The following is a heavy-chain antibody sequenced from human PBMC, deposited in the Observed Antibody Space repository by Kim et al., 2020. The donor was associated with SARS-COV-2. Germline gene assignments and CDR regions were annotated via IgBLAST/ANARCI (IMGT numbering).Heavy chain of an antibody. CDR3: ARQVAAPASYYYYGMDV. CDR1: GGSISSSNW. CDR2: IYHSGST. J-gene: IGHJ6*02. Sequence: SETLSLTCAVSGGSISSSNWWSWVRQPPGKGLEWIGEIYHSGSTNYNPSLKSRVTISVDKSKNQFSLKLSSVTAADTAVYYCARQVAAPASYYYYGMDVWGQGTTVTVSS. D-gene: IGHD6-6*01. V-gene: IGHV4-4*02.